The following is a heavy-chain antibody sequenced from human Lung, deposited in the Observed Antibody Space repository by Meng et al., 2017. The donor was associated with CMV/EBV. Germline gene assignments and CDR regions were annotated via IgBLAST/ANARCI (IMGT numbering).Heavy chain of an antibody. CDR1: GFTFSSYA. J-gene: IGHJ4*02. CDR2: ISYDGSIK. D-gene: IGHD3-22*01. Sequence: SLKISXAASGFTFSSYALYWVRQAPGKGLEWVAVISYDGSIKHYADSVKGRFSISRDNSKNTLYLQMNSLRADDTAVYYCATDRYYCDSNYDHWGQGTLVTVSS. CDR3: ATDRYYCDSNYDH. V-gene: IGHV3-30-3*01.